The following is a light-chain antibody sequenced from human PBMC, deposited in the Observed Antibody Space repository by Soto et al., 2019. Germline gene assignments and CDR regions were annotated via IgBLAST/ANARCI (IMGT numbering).Light chain of an antibody. V-gene: IGKV3-11*01. J-gene: IGKJ3*01. CDR3: QQRSNWPLT. CDR2: DPS. Sequence: EIVLTQSPATLSLSPGERATLSCRASQSIRNYLAWYQQKPGQTPRLLIYDPSNRAADIPARFSGNGSGTDFTLTISSLEPEDFAVYFCQQRSNWPLTFGPGTKVEIK. CDR1: QSIRNY.